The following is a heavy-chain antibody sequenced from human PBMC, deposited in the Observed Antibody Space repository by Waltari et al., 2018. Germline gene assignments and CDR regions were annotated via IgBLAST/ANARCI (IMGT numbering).Heavy chain of an antibody. CDR1: GGSVSSGSYY. CDR2: IYYSGST. J-gene: IGHJ4*02. D-gene: IGHD6-13*01. V-gene: IGHV4-61*01. CDR3: ARAIAAAGLQYFDY. Sequence: QVQLQESGPGLVKPSETLSLTCTVSGGSVSSGSYYWSWIRQPPGKGLEWIGYIYYSGSTNYNPSLKSRVTISVDTSKNQFSLKLSSVTAADTAVYYCARAIAAAGLQYFDYWGQGTLVTVSS.